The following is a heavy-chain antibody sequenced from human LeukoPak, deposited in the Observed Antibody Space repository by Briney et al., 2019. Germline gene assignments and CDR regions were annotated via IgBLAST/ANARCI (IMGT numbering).Heavy chain of an antibody. J-gene: IGHJ4*02. CDR2: ISYSGGT. V-gene: IGHV4-39*02. Sequence: SETLSLTCTVSGGSVSSSSYYWGWIRQSPGKGLEWIGSISYSGGTSYYPSLKSRVTISVDTPKDQFSLKLSSVTAADTAVYYCAREVRGSSGWYGKYYFDYWGQGTLVTVSS. CDR3: AREVRGSSGWYGKYYFDY. CDR1: GGSVSSSSYY. D-gene: IGHD6-19*01.